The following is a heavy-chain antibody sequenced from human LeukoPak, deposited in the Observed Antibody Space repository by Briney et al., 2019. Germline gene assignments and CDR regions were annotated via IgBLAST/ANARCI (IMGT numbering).Heavy chain of an antibody. D-gene: IGHD1-26*01. V-gene: IGHV3-30*04. J-gene: IGHJ6*03. CDR3: ARRSGDSYYSYMDV. Sequence: GGSLRLSCAASRFIFSDYAMHWVRQAPGKGLEWVAVISYDGSNTYYADSVKGRFTISRDNSKNTLFLQMNSLSSEDTAVYYCARRSGDSYYSYMDVWGTGTTVTVSS. CDR1: RFIFSDYA. CDR2: ISYDGSNT.